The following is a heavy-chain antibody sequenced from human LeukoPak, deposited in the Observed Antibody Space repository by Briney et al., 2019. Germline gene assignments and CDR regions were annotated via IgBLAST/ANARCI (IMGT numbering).Heavy chain of an antibody. Sequence: ASVKVSCKASGYTFTGYYMHWVRQAPGQGLEWMGRINPNSGGTNYAQKFQGRVTMTRDTSISTAYMELSRLRSDDTAVYYCARDTAYYYVSSGYEYFDYWGQGTLVTVSS. CDR3: ARDTAYYYVSSGYEYFDY. V-gene: IGHV1-2*06. D-gene: IGHD3-22*01. CDR2: INPNSGGT. CDR1: GYTFTGYY. J-gene: IGHJ4*02.